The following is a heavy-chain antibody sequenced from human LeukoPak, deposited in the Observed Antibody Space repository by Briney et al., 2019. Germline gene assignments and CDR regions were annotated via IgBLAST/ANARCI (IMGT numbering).Heavy chain of an antibody. CDR2: ISGNGAHP. V-gene: IGHV3-23*01. CDR3: AKDSEGGLLWFGESAMDV. CDR1: EFILSSYA. Sequence: GGSLRLSCEASEFILSSYAMSWVRQAPGKGLEWVSSISGNGAHPYYADSVKGRFTISRDNSKNTLCLQMNSLRAEDTAVYYCAKDSEGGLLWFGESAMDVWGQGTTVTVSS. D-gene: IGHD3-10*01. J-gene: IGHJ6*02.